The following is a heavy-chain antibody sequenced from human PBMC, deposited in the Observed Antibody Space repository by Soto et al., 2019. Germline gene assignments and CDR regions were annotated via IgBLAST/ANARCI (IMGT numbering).Heavy chain of an antibody. V-gene: IGHV3-23*01. J-gene: IGHJ6*02. CDR2: ISGSGGST. D-gene: IGHD1-26*01. Sequence: EVQLLESGGGLVQPGGSLRLSCAASGFTFSSYAMSWVRQAPGKGLEWVSAISGSGGSTYYADSVKGRFPISRDISKNTLYLQINSLRAEDTAVYYCAKDEVGAVYYYYYGMDVWGQGTTVTVSS. CDR3: AKDEVGAVYYYYYGMDV. CDR1: GFTFSSYA.